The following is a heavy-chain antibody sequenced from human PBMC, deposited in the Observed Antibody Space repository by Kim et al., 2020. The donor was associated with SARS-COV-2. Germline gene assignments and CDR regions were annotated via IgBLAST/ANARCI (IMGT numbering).Heavy chain of an antibody. CDR3: ARRPLYDSSGYLGQRGNYYGMDV. V-gene: IGHV5-10-1*01. Sequence: GESLKISCKGSGYSFTSYWISWVRQMPGKGLEWMGRIDPSDSYTNYSPSFQGHVTISADKSISTAYLQWSSLKASDTAMYYCARRPLYDSSGYLGQRGNYYGMDVWGQGTTVTVSS. CDR2: IDPSDSYT. D-gene: IGHD3-22*01. CDR1: GYSFTSYW. J-gene: IGHJ6*02.